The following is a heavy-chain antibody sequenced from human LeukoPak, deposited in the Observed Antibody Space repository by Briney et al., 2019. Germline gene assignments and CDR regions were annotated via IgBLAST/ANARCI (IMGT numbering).Heavy chain of an antibody. J-gene: IGHJ4*02. CDR3: ARAGYYYDSSGRIPFDY. Sequence: SETLSLTCTVSGGSISSSSYYWGWIRQPPGKGLEWIGSIYHSGSTYYNPSLKSRVTISVDTSKNQFSLKLSSVTAADTAVYYCARAGYYYDSSGRIPFDYWGQGTLVTVSS. V-gene: IGHV4-39*07. D-gene: IGHD3-22*01. CDR1: GGSISSSSYY. CDR2: IYHSGST.